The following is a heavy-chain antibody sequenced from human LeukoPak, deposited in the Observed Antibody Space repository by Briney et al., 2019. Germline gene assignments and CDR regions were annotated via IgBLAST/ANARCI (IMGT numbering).Heavy chain of an antibody. Sequence: PSETLSLTCAVYGGSFSGYYWSWIRQPPGKGLEWIGEINHSGSTNYNPSLKSRVTISVDTSKNQFSLKLSSVTAADTAVYYCARGRGGEYSSSSGPFHYWGQGTLVTVSS. D-gene: IGHD6-6*01. CDR1: GGSFSGYY. V-gene: IGHV4-34*01. J-gene: IGHJ4*02. CDR2: INHSGST. CDR3: ARGRGGEYSSSSGPFHY.